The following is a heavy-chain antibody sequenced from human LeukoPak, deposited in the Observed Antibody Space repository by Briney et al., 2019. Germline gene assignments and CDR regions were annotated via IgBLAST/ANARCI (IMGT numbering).Heavy chain of an antibody. CDR3: ARTPMVRSANWGYCMDV. CDR1: GGSISSYY. J-gene: IGHJ6*02. V-gene: IGHV4-4*07. D-gene: IGHD3-10*01. Sequence: SETLSLTCTVSGGSISSYYWSWIRQPAGKGLEWIGRIYTSGSTNYNPSLKSRVTMSVDTSKNQFSLKLSSVTAADTAVYYCARTPMVRSANWGYCMDVWGQGTTVTVSS. CDR2: IYTSGST.